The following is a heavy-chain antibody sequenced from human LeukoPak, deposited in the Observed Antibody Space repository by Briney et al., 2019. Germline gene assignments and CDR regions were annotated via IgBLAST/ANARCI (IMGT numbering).Heavy chain of an antibody. CDR1: GFNFDDHV. D-gene: IGHD3-3*02. CDR2: ITSNSDNS. V-gene: IGHV3-9*01. J-gene: IGHJ3*02. Sequence: GGSLRLSCTASGFNFDDHVMHWVRQAPVQGLEWVSGITSNSDNSGYGDSVKGRFTISRDNAKNSLYLQMNSLRVEDSAFYYCALLATTSAFDIWGQGTMVTVSS. CDR3: ALLATTSAFDI.